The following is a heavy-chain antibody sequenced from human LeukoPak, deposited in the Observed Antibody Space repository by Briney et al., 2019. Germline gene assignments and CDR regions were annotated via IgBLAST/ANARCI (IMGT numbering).Heavy chain of an antibody. CDR2: IRYDGSSK. D-gene: IGHD3-22*01. V-gene: IGHV3-30*02. J-gene: IGHJ4*02. CDR1: AAIFSSNA. Sequence: GGSLRLSCTASAAIFSSNAMHWVRQAPGKGLEWVAFIRYDGSSKYYADSVKGRFTISRDNSKNTLYLRMNSLRAEDTAVYYCVKNDLNSRGYYYFDFWGQGTLVTVSS. CDR3: VKNDLNSRGYYYFDF.